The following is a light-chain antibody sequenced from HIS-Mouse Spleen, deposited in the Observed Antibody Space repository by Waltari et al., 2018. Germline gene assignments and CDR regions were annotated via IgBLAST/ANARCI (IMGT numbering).Light chain of an antibody. CDR1: TLPKKY. J-gene: IGLJ2*01. CDR3: YSTDSSGNHRV. CDR2: EDS. V-gene: IGLV3-10*01. Sequence: SYELPQPPSVSVSPGQTASITSSADTLPKKYAYWYQQKSGQAPVLVIYEDSKRPSGTPERFSGSSSGTMATLTISGAQVEDEADYYCYSTDSSGNHRVFGGGTKLTVL.